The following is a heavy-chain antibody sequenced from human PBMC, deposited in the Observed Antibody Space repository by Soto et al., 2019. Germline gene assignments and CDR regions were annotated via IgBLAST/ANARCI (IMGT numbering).Heavy chain of an antibody. V-gene: IGHV3-23*01. Sequence: EVQLLESGGGLVQAGGSLRLSCAASGFTFSRDGMSWVRQAPGKGLEWVSLITDNGGSTYYADSVKGRFTISRDNTKNTLFLQMNSLRAEDTAVYYCAKERATTTAFDYWGQGAVVTVSS. J-gene: IGHJ4*02. D-gene: IGHD4-17*01. CDR3: AKERATTTAFDY. CDR1: GFTFSRDG. CDR2: ITDNGGST.